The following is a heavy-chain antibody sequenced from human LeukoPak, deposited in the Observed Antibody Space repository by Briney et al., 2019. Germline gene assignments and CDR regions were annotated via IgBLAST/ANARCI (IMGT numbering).Heavy chain of an antibody. CDR3: TRGLRREQQLLRAFDD. CDR2: INPNSGGT. D-gene: IGHD6-13*01. Sequence: GASVKVSCKASGYTFTGYYMHWVRQAPGQGLEWMGWINPNSGGTNYAQKFQGRVTMTRDTSISTAYMELSRLRSDDTAVYYCTRGLRREQQLLRAFDDWGQGTLVTVSS. J-gene: IGHJ4*02. CDR1: GYTFTGYY. V-gene: IGHV1-2*02.